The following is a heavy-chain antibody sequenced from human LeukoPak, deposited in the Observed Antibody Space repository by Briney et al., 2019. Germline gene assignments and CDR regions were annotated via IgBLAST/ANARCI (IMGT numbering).Heavy chain of an antibody. Sequence: GGSLRLSCAASGFTFSSYEMNWVRQAPGKGLEWVSYISDSGSTIYYADSLKGRFTISRDNAKKSLYLQMNSLRAEDTAVYYCARDRRDYYGSGSYYLGFSLDSWGPGTLVTVSS. CDR2: ISDSGSTI. J-gene: IGHJ4*02. CDR1: GFTFSSYE. D-gene: IGHD3-10*01. CDR3: ARDRRDYYGSGSYYLGFSLDS. V-gene: IGHV3-48*03.